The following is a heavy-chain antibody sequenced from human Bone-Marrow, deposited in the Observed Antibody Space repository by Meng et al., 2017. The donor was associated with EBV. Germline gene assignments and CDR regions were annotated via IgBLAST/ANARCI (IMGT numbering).Heavy chain of an antibody. CDR2: VHYTGST. D-gene: IGHD6-19*01. V-gene: IGHV4-39*01. CDR3: ARPFPSWQSPRLDPFGA. J-gene: IGHJ5*02. CDR1: GDSISSFYY. Sequence: QLQLRESGPGQVKPSDXRSLTCNVSGDSISSFYYWGWIRQPPGRGLEWIGSVHYTGSTYYSPSLKSRVTVSVDTSKNQFSLRLTSVTAADTAVYYCARPFPSWQSPRLDPFGAWGQGTLVTVSS.